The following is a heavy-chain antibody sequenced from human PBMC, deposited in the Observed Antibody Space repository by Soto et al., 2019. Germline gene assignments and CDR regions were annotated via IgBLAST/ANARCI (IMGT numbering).Heavy chain of an antibody. Sequence: SETLSLTCAVYGGSFSGYYWSWIRQPPGKGLEWIGEINHSGSTNYNPSLKSRVTISVDTSKNQFSLKLSSVTAADTAVYYCARGGGRGVIITYFDYWGQGTLVTVSS. V-gene: IGHV4-34*01. CDR1: GGSFSGYY. J-gene: IGHJ4*02. CDR3: ARGGGRGVIITYFDY. D-gene: IGHD3-10*01. CDR2: INHSGST.